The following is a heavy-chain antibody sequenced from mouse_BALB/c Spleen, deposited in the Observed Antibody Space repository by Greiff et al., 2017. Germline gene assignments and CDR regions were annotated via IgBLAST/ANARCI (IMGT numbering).Heavy chain of an antibody. V-gene: IGHV1-87*01. CDR1: GYTFTSYW. CDR2: IYPGDGDT. J-gene: IGHJ3*01. CDR3: AEGYYGAY. D-gene: IGHD1-1*01. Sequence: VMLVESGAELARPGASVKLSCKASGYTFTSYWMQWVKQRPGQGLEWIGAIYPGDGDTRYTQKFKGKATLTADKSSSTAYMQLSSLASEDSAVYYCAEGYYGAYWGQGTLVTVSA.